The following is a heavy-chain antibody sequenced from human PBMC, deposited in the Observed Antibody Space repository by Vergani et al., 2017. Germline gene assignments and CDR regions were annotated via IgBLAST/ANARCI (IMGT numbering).Heavy chain of an antibody. CDR2: LYGRDNT. V-gene: IGHV4-61*02. D-gene: IGHD2-21*01. CDR1: GVSVSSSDYS. CDR3: ARASHCINCYSEGPNGPGYYYMDV. J-gene: IGHJ6*03. Sequence: QVHLQESGPELVKPSQTLSLTCTVSGVSVSSSDYSWTWIRQPAGRGLEWIGRLYGRDNTKYNPSLLSRVTISLDASKTQFSLTLTSVTAADAGVYYCARASHCINCYSEGPNGPGYYYMDVWGKGTTVTVSS.